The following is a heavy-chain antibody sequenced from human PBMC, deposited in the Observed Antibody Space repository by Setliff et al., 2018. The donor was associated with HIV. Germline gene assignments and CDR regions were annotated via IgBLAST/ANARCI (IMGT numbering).Heavy chain of an antibody. CDR3: ARSTVGAGASFP. D-gene: IGHD1-26*01. J-gene: IGHJ5*02. Sequence: SETLSLTCTVSGDSINTHYWSWIRQPPGKGLEWIGCISHSGNTNFNPSLNSRVTISLDTSKNQFSLRLTSLTAADTATYYCARSTVGAGASFPWGRGILVTGSS. CDR1: GDSINTHY. V-gene: IGHV4-59*11. CDR2: ISHSGNT.